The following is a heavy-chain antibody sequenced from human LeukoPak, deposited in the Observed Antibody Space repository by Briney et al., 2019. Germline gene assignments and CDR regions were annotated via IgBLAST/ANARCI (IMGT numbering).Heavy chain of an antibody. J-gene: IGHJ3*02. V-gene: IGHV1-8*03. CDR2: MNPNSGNT. CDR3: ARFHYHTDAFDI. CDR1: GYTFTSYD. D-gene: IGHD1-14*01. Sequence: ASVKVSCKASGYTFTSYDINWVRQATGQGLEWMGWMNPNSGNTGYAQKFQGRVTITRNTSISTAYMELSSLRSEDTAVYYCARFHYHTDAFDIWGQGTMVTVSS.